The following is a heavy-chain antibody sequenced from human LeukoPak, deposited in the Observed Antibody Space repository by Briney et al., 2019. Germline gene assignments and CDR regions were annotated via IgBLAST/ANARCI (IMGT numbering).Heavy chain of an antibody. D-gene: IGHD2-2*01. CDR3: ARSVPGNAFDI. J-gene: IGHJ3*02. CDR1: GFTFSSYW. Sequence: PGGSLRLSCAASGFTFSSYWMHWFRQAPGKGLVWVSRMNDDGTIIAYEDSVKGRFTISRDNAKNRLYLQMNSLRVEDTAVYYCARSVPGNAFDIWGQGTMVTVSS. V-gene: IGHV3-74*01. CDR2: MNDDGTII.